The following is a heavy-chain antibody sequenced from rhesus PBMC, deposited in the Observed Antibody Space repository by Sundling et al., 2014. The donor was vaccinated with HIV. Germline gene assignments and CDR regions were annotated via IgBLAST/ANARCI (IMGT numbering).Heavy chain of an antibody. D-gene: IGHD2-15*01. V-gene: IGHV4S9*01. CDR2: IYGNSGST. CDR1: GGSISDNYY. CDR3: AREVVVIITVVSKTYHYGVDS. Sequence: QVQLQESGPGLVKPSETLSLTCAVSGGSISDNYYWNWIRQSPGKGLEWIGNIYGNSGSTHYNPSLKSRVTISKDTSKNQFSLKLNSVTAADTAMYYCAREVVVIITVVSKTYHYGVDSWGQGSSSPSPQ. J-gene: IGHJ6*01.